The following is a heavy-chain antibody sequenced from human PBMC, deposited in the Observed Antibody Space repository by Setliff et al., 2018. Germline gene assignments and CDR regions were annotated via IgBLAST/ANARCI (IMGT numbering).Heavy chain of an antibody. Sequence: PGESLKISCQGSGYSFTNNWIAWVRQMPGKGLECMGIIFPGNSNTRYSPSFQGQVTISVDKAINTAYLQWTSLKVSDTAMYFCARQECGTTGCHSIDYWGQGTLVTGSS. J-gene: IGHJ4*01. CDR1: GYSFTNNW. CDR2: IFPGNSNT. V-gene: IGHV5-51*01. CDR3: ARQECGTTGCHSIDY. D-gene: IGHD2-15*01.